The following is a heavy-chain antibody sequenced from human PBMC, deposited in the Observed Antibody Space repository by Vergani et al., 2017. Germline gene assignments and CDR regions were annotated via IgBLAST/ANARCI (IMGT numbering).Heavy chain of an antibody. CDR1: GGSISSGGYY. D-gene: IGHD5-18*01. Sequence: QVQLQESGPGLVKPSETLSLTCTVSGGSISSGGYYWSWIRQHPGKGLEWIGYIYYSGSPYYNPSLKSRVTISVDTSKNQFSLKLSSVTAADTAVYYCARGPRGYSYGPFGYWGQETMVTVSP. J-gene: IGHJ4*02. V-gene: IGHV4-31*03. CDR2: IYYSGSP. CDR3: ARGPRGYSYGPFGY.